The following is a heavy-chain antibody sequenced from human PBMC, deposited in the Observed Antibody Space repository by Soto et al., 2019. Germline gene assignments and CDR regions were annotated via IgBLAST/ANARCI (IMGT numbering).Heavy chain of an antibody. J-gene: IGHJ4*02. CDR3: ARRGRSSSQVYFDY. CDR2: IYYSGST. D-gene: IGHD6-6*01. Sequence: QVQLQESGPGLVKPSQTLSLTCTVSGGSISSGGYYCSWIRQHPVKGLEWIGYIYYSGSTYYNPSLKSRVTISVDTSKNQFSLKLSSVTAADTAVYYCARRGRSSSQVYFDYWGQGTLVTVSS. V-gene: IGHV4-31*03. CDR1: GGSISSGGYY.